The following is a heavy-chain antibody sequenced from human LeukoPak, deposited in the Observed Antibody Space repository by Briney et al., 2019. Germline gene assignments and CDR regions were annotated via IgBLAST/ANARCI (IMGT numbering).Heavy chain of an antibody. Sequence: GGSLRLSCAASGFTFSSYGMHWVRQAPGKGLEWVAVISYDGSNKYYADSVKGRFTISRDNSKNTLYLQMNSLRAEDTAVYYCAKAEEAGTDYYYYMDVWGKGTTVTVSS. V-gene: IGHV3-30*18. CDR1: GFTFSSYG. CDR2: ISYDGSNK. J-gene: IGHJ6*03. D-gene: IGHD6-19*01. CDR3: AKAEEAGTDYYYYMDV.